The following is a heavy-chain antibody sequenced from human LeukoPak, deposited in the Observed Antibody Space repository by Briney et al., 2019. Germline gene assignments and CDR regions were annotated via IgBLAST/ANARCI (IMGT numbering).Heavy chain of an antibody. CDR2: ITTGRGET. Sequence: VSVKVSCKASGYTFTDYALHWVRQAPGQSLEWMGWITTGRGETRYSQEFQRRITFTRDTSASTVYMDLSDLRSEDTAVYYCARGGKQWRGGNYFDSWGQGTLVAVSS. V-gene: IGHV1-3*03. D-gene: IGHD6-19*01. CDR3: ARGGKQWRGGNYFDS. J-gene: IGHJ4*02. CDR1: GYTFTDYA.